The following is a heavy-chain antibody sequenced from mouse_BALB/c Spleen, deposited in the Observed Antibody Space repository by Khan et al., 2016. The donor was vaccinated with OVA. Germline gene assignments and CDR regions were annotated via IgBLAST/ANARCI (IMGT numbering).Heavy chain of an antibody. V-gene: IGHV1-7*01. CDR2: IDPSTDYT. Sequence: QVQLQQSGAELAKPGASVKMSCKASGYTFTIYWMHWVKQRPGQGLEWIGYIDPSTDYTEYNQKFKDKATLTADKSSSTAYMQLTSLTSEDSAVYYCVNHGSSSDWFTYWGQGTLVTVSA. CDR1: GYTFTIYW. J-gene: IGHJ3*01. CDR3: VNHGSSSDWFTY. D-gene: IGHD1-1*01.